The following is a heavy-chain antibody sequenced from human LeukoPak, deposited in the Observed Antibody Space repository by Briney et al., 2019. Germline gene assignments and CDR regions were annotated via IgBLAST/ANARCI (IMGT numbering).Heavy chain of an antibody. CDR1: GFTFSSYG. CDR3: AKRYLGYFDY. D-gene: IGHD7-27*01. J-gene: IGHJ4*02. Sequence: GRSLRLSCAASGFTFSSYGMHWVRQAPGKGLEWVAVISYDGSNKYYADSVKGRFTISRDNSKNTLYLQMNSLRAEGTAVYYCAKRYLGYFDYWGQGTLVTVSS. V-gene: IGHV3-30*18. CDR2: ISYDGSNK.